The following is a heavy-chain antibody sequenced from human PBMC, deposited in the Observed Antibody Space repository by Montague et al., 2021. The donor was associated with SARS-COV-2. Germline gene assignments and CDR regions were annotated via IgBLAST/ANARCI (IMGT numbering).Heavy chain of an antibody. CDR1: GGSFSGYY. CDR3: ARGQVTIFGVLIMLPAAGALDI. J-gene: IGHJ3*02. D-gene: IGHD3-3*01. V-gene: IGHV4-34*01. Sequence: SETLSLTCAVYGGSFSGYYWSWIRQPPGKGLEWIGEVNHSGSTNYNPSLKSRVTISVDTSKNQFSLKMNSVSAADTVVYSCARGQVTIFGVLIMLPAAGALDIWGRGTMVSVSS. CDR2: VNHSGST.